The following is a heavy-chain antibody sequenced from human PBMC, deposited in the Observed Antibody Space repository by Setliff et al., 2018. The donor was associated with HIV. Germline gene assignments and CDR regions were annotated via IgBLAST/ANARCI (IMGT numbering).Heavy chain of an antibody. CDR2: LNWNGANT. CDR3: ARVVRTYTSNWVDAFDI. CDR1: GFTFDDYA. D-gene: IGHD6-13*01. J-gene: IGHJ3*02. Sequence: RPGGSLRLSCTASGFTFDDYAMTWVRQVPGKGLEWVSSLNWNGANTDYGDSVKGRFTISRDNAKKSLYLQMNSLRVEDTALYFCARVVRTYTSNWVDAFDIWGQGTMVTVSS. V-gene: IGHV3-20*04.